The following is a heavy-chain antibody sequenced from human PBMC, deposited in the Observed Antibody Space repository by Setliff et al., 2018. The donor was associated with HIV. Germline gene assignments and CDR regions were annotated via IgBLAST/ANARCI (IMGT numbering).Heavy chain of an antibody. J-gene: IGHJ3*02. Sequence: GVLRLSCAASEFTFSSHWMSWVRQAPGKGLEWVANIKQDGSEKNYVDFVKGRFTISRDNAKNSLYLQMNSLRAEDTAVYYCARTYYYDASGYYRPFDIWGQGTMVTVSS. CDR3: ARTYYYDASGYYRPFDI. V-gene: IGHV3-7*03. CDR1: EFTFSSHW. D-gene: IGHD3-22*01. CDR2: IKQDGSEK.